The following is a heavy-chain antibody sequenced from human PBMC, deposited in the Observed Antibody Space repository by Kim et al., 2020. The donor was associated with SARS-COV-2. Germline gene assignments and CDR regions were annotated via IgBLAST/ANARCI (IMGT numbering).Heavy chain of an antibody. V-gene: IGHV3-72*01. D-gene: IGHD4-17*01. CDR3: ARERREQTTYYGMDV. CDR2: TRNKANSYTT. J-gene: IGHJ6*02. Sequence: GGSLRLSCAASGFTFSDHFMDWVRQAPGKGLEWVGRTRNKANSYTTEYGASVKGRFTISRDDSKNSLYLQINSLKTEDTAVYYCARERREQTTYYGMDVWGQGTTVTVSS. CDR1: GFTFSDHF.